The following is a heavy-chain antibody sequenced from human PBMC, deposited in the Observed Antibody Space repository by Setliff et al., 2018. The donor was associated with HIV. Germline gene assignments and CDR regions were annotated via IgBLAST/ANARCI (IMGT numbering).Heavy chain of an antibody. CDR1: GFTFGDSV. J-gene: IGHJ4*02. CDR3: TRRYYDNSGSFRY. Sequence: GSLRLSCTGSGFTFGDSVMSWFRQAPGKGLEWVGFIRGKAYGGTTQYAASVKDRFTISRDDSKSIAYLQMNSLKTDDTAVYYCTRRYYDNSGSFRYWGQGTLVTVSS. CDR2: IRGKAYGGTT. D-gene: IGHD3-22*01. V-gene: IGHV3-49*03.